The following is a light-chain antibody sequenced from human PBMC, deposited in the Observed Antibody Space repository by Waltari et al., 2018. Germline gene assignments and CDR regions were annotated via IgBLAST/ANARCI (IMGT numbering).Light chain of an antibody. V-gene: IGLV3-25*03. J-gene: IGLJ2*01. Sequence: SYELTQPSSMSVSPGQTARITFSGNLLEKQYGYWYQQKPGQAPILVIFKDNERPSGIPERFSGSSSGTTVTLTISGVQAEDEADYYCQSADSSGPSVVFGGGTKLT. CDR1: LLEKQY. CDR2: KDN. CDR3: QSADSSGPSVV.